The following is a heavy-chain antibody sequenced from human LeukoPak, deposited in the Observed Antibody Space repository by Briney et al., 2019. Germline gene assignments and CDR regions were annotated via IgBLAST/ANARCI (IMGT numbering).Heavy chain of an antibody. J-gene: IGHJ6*03. D-gene: IGHD2-2*01. CDR1: GLTLSIFE. CDR3: AKGAVPAAMYYYYYMDV. Sequence: GGSLRLSCAGSGLTLSIFEMNWVRQAPGKGLEWVAFIRYDGSNKYYADSVKGRFTISRDNSKNTLYLQMNSLRAEDTAVYYCAKGAVPAAMYYYYYMDVWGKGTTVTISS. CDR2: IRYDGSNK. V-gene: IGHV3-30*02.